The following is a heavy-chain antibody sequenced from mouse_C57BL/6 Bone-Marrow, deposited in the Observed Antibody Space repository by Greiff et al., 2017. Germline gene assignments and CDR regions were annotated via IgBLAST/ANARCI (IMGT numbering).Heavy chain of an antibody. Sequence: VQLQQSGAELARPGASVKLSCKASGHTFTRHGISWVKQRTGQGLDCIGELHPRSGNNYCNEKFNGKATLTADNCSSTAYMELRSLTAEDAAVYVCARSSESWFANWDLGALVTVAA. J-gene: IGHJ3*01. CDR3: ARSSESWFAN. CDR2: LHPRSGNN. CDR1: GHTFTRHG. V-gene: IGHV1-81*01.